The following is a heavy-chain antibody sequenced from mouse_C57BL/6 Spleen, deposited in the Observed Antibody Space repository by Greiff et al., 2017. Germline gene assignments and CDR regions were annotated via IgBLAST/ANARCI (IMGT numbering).Heavy chain of an antibody. CDR3: ARAAQDAMDY. V-gene: IGHV1-54*01. D-gene: IGHD3-2*02. CDR2: INPGSGGT. J-gene: IGHJ4*01. CDR1: GYAFTNYL. Sequence: VQLQQSGAELVRPGTSVKVSCKASGYAFTNYLIEWVKQRPGQGLEWIGVINPGSGGTNYNEKFKGKATLTADKSSSTAYMQLSSLTSEDSAVYFCARAAQDAMDYWGQGTSVTVSS.